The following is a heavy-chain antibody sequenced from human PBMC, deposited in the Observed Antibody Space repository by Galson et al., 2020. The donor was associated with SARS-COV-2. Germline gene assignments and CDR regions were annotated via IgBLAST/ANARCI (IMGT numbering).Heavy chain of an antibody. Sequence: SETLSLTCAVYGWSFSGYYWNWIRQPPGKGLEWIGEINHSGNTNYNPSLKSRVTISVDTSKNQFSLKLSSVTAADTAVYYCARLGGYGSGSAYFDYWGQGTLVTVSS. CDR2: INHSGNT. CDR1: GWSFSGYY. CDR3: ARLGGYGSGSAYFDY. V-gene: IGHV4-34*01. J-gene: IGHJ4*02. D-gene: IGHD3-10*01.